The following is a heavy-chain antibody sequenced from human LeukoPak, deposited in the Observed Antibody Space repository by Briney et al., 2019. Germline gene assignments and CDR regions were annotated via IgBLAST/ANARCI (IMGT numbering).Heavy chain of an antibody. CDR2: IYHSGST. D-gene: IGHD3-3*01. CDR1: GYSISSGYY. J-gene: IGHJ4*02. Sequence: SETLSLTCAVSGYSISSGYYWGWIRQPPGKGLEWIGSIYHSGSTYYNPSLKSRVTTSVDTSKNQFSLKLSSVTAADTAVYYCARDSSYYDFWSGSPNDYWGQGTLVTVSS. CDR3: ARDSSYYDFWSGSPNDY. V-gene: IGHV4-38-2*02.